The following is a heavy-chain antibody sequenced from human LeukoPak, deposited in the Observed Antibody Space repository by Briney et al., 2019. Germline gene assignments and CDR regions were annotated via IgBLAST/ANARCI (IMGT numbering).Heavy chain of an antibody. V-gene: IGHV3-23*01. J-gene: IGHJ4*02. CDR2: INDSGGGT. CDR1: GFTFSNFA. CDR3: ARDRQYCSSTSCPYDY. D-gene: IGHD2-2*01. Sequence: GGSLRLSCAASGFTFSNFAMTWVRQAPGKGLEWVSVINDSGGGTSYADFGEGRFTIYRDNSKNTLYLQMNSLRAEDTAVYYCARDRQYCSSTSCPYDYWGQGTLVTVSS.